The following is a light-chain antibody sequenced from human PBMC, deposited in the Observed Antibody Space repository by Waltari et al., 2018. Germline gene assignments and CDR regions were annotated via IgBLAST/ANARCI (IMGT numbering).Light chain of an antibody. V-gene: IGLV1-40*01. CDR2: ANS. CDR3: QCYDSRLSGVV. Sequence: QSVLTQPPSVSGAPGQGVTISCTGSRSNLGEGYDVHWYQQVPGTAPKVLIYANSNRPSGVPDRFSGPKSGTSASRAITGLQAEDEADYYCQCYDSRLSGVVFGGGTKLTVL. CDR1: RSNLGEGYD. J-gene: IGLJ2*01.